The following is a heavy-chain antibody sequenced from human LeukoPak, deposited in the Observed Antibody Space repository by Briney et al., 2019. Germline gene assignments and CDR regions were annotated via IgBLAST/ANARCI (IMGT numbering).Heavy chain of an antibody. CDR3: TGTDSSGYYFIEYFQH. Sequence: GGSLRLSCAASGFTFSDYYMSWIRQAPGKGLEWVGRIKSKTDGGTTDYAAPVKGRFTISRDDSKNTLYLQMNSLKTEDTAVYYCTGTDSSGYYFIEYFQHWGQGTLVTVSS. D-gene: IGHD3-22*01. CDR2: IKSKTDGGTT. V-gene: IGHV3-15*01. J-gene: IGHJ1*01. CDR1: GFTFSDYY.